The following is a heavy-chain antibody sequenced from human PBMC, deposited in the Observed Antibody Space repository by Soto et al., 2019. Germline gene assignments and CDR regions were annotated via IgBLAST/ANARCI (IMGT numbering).Heavy chain of an antibody. CDR3: ARDRDDYGSGNYYNRIDF. J-gene: IGHJ1*01. D-gene: IGHD3-10*01. Sequence: QVPLVQSGAEVKKPGSSVKVSCKASGGIFSTYAISWLRQAPGQGLEWMGGIIPIFGTPNYAQRFQGRVTITADESTTTYYMEIGRLKSEDTAVYYCARDRDDYGSGNYYNRIDFWGQGALVTVSA. CDR1: GGIFSTYA. CDR2: IIPIFGTP. V-gene: IGHV1-69*01.